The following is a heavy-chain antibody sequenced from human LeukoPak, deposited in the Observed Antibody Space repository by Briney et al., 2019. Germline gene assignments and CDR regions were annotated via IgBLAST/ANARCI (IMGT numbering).Heavy chain of an antibody. CDR3: AKGHTVGALYYFDY. CDR2: INDNGGGS. Sequence: GGSLRLSCAASGFTFSRYAMSWVRQAPGKGLEWVSTINDNGGGSYSADSVRGRFTISRDNSKSTLSLQMNSLRAEDTAVYYCAKGHTVGALYYFDYWGQGTLVTVSS. V-gene: IGHV3-23*01. J-gene: IGHJ4*02. D-gene: IGHD1-26*01. CDR1: GFTFSRYA.